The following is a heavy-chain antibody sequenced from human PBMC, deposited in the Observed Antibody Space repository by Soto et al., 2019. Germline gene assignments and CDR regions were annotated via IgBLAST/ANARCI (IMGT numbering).Heavy chain of an antibody. V-gene: IGHV3-30-3*01. CDR1: GFTFSSYA. J-gene: IGHJ4*02. CDR2: ISYDGSNK. CDR3: ARVLDYGDYLDY. D-gene: IGHD4-17*01. Sequence: QVQLVESGGGVVQPGRSLRLSCAASGFTFSSYAMHWVRQAPGKGLEWVAVISYDGSNKYYADSVKGRFTISRDNSKNKLYLQMNSLRAEDTAVYYGARVLDYGDYLDYWGQGTLVTVSS.